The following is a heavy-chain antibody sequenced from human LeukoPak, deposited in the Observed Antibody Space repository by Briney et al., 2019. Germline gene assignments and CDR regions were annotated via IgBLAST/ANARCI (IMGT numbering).Heavy chain of an antibody. Sequence: GGSLRLSCAASGFTFSSYAMSWVRQAPGKGLEWVSAISGSGGSTYYADSVKGRFTISRDNSKNTLYLQMNSLRAEDTAVYYCAKNWAVGRLLSYYFDYWGQGTLVTVSS. CDR1: GFTFSSYA. V-gene: IGHV3-23*01. J-gene: IGHJ4*02. CDR2: ISGSGGST. CDR3: AKNWAVGRLLSYYFDY. D-gene: IGHD2-15*01.